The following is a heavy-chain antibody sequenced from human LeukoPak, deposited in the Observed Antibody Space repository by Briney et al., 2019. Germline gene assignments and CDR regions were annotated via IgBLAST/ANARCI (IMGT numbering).Heavy chain of an antibody. Sequence: SVTVSCKSSGGTFSSYAISWVRQAPGQGLEWMGRIIPILGIANYAQKFQGRVTITADKSTSTAYMELSSLRSEDTAVYYCARAAYYYCDSSGYYQDWGQGTLVTVSS. CDR2: IIPILGIA. J-gene: IGHJ4*02. CDR1: GGTFSSYA. V-gene: IGHV1-69*04. CDR3: ARAAYYYCDSSGYYQD. D-gene: IGHD3-22*01.